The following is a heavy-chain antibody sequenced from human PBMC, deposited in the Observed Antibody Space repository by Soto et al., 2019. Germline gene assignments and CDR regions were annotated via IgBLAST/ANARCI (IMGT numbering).Heavy chain of an antibody. Sequence: SETLSLTCTVSGGSISSGGYYWSWILQHPGKGLEWIGYIYYSVSTYYNPSVKSRVTISVDTSKNQFSLKLSSVTAADTAVYYCARGPCYGGNFYYFESWGKGTLVIVSS. CDR1: GGSISSGGYY. V-gene: IGHV4-31*03. D-gene: IGHD4-17*01. CDR3: ARGPCYGGNFYYFES. CDR2: IYYSVST. J-gene: IGHJ4*02.